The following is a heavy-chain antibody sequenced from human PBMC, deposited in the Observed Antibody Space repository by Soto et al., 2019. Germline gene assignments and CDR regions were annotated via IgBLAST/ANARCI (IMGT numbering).Heavy chain of an antibody. CDR1: GGTFSSYA. V-gene: IGHV1-69*13. Sequence: ASVKVSCKASGGTFSSYAISWVRQAPGQGLEWMGGIIPIFGTANYAQKFQGRVTITADESTSTAYMELSSLRSEDTAVYYCARNKVGGCSSTSCYIGDGGYYYYGMDVWGQGTTVTVSS. J-gene: IGHJ6*02. CDR3: ARNKVGGCSSTSCYIGDGGYYYYGMDV. CDR2: IIPIFGTA. D-gene: IGHD2-2*02.